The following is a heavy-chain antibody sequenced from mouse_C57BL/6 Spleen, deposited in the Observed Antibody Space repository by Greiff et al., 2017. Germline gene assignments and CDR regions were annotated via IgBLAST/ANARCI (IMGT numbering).Heavy chain of an antibody. CDR3: ARRGGNQYYYAMDY. V-gene: IGHV5-12*01. Sequence: EVHLVESGGGLVQPGGSLKLSCAASGFTFSDYYMYWVRQTPEKRLEWVAYISNGGGSTYYPDTVKGRFTISRDNAKNTLYLQMSRLKSEDTAMYYCARRGGNQYYYAMDYWGQGTSGTVSS. J-gene: IGHJ4*01. CDR1: GFTFSDYY. CDR2: ISNGGGST. D-gene: IGHD2-1*01.